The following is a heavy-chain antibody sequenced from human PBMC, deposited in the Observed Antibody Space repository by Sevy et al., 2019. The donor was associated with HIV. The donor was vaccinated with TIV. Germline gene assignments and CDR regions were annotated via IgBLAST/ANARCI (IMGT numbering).Heavy chain of an antibody. CDR1: GDSISTSSW. CDR3: ARSVLVVAGSYGMDV. D-gene: IGHD6-19*01. V-gene: IGHV4-4*02. CDR2: IYHSGST. Sequence: SETLSLTCAVSGDSISTSSWWSWVRQSPGKGLQWIGEIYHSGSTNYNPSLKSRVTISVDKSKNQFSLKLNSVSAADTAVYYCARSVLVVAGSYGMDVWGQGTTVTVSS. J-gene: IGHJ6*02.